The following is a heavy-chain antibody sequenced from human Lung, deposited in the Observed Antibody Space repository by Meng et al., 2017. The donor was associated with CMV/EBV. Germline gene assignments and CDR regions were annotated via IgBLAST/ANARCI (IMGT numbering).Heavy chain of an antibody. CDR2: INHSGSI. CDR3: ARAPIINDFWSGQVSNYFDN. D-gene: IGHD3-3*01. Sequence: SXTXSLXCAVYGGSFSGYYWSWIRQPPGKGLEWIGEINHSGSINYNPSLKSRVTISVDTSKDQFSLKLNSVTAADTAAYYCARAPIINDFWSGQVSNYFDNLGHRTLVTVSS. CDR1: GGSFSGYY. J-gene: IGHJ4*01. V-gene: IGHV4-34*01.